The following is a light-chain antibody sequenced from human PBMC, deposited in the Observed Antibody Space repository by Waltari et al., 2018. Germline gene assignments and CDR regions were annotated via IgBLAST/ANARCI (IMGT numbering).Light chain of an antibody. CDR1: QSIADY. J-gene: IGKJ2*01. CDR3: QQRSIWPLFS. Sequence: EIVLTQATATLSLSPGERATLSCRTSQSIADYLDWYKQKPSQTPRLLIYDVSNRVTGIPVRFSGSGSGTDFTLTIPSLEPEDFAVYYCQQRSIWPLFSFGQGTKLEIK. V-gene: IGKV3-11*01. CDR2: DVS.